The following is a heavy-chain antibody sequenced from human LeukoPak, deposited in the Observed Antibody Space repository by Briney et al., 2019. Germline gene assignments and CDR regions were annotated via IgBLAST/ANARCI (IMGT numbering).Heavy chain of an antibody. CDR3: ARASGGYYDSSGLDY. Sequence: PGGSLRLSCAASGFTFSSYDMHWVRQATGKGLEWVSAIGTAGDTYYPGSVKGRFTISRENAKNSLYLQMNSLRAGDTAVYYCARASGGYYDSSGLDYWGQGTLVTVSS. V-gene: IGHV3-13*01. CDR2: IGTAGDT. CDR1: GFTFSSYD. D-gene: IGHD3-22*01. J-gene: IGHJ4*02.